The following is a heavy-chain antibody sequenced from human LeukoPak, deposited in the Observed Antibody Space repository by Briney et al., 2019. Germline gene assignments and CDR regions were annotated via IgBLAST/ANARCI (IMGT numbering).Heavy chain of an antibody. Sequence: RPGGSLRLSCAASGFTFSSYSMNWVRQAPGKGLEWVSSISSSSSYIYYADSVKGRFTISRDNAKNSLYLQMNSLRAEDTAVYYCASSWISGSYCGFEWTLPHSYYYMDVWGKGTTVTVSS. CDR2: ISSSSSYI. J-gene: IGHJ6*03. D-gene: IGHD1-26*01. CDR1: GFTFSSYS. V-gene: IGHV3-21*01. CDR3: ASSWISGSYCGFEWTLPHSYYYMDV.